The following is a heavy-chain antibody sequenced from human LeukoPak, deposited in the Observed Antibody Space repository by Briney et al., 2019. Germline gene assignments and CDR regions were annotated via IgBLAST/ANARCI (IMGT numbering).Heavy chain of an antibody. Sequence: SSETLSLTCAVYGGSFSGYYWSWIRQPPGKGLEWIGEINHSGSTNYNPSLKSRVTISVDTSKNQFSLKLSSVTAADTPVYYCARREYSSSPYYFDYWGQGTLVTVSS. V-gene: IGHV4-34*01. CDR2: INHSGST. CDR1: GGSFSGYY. D-gene: IGHD6-6*01. CDR3: ARREYSSSPYYFDY. J-gene: IGHJ4*02.